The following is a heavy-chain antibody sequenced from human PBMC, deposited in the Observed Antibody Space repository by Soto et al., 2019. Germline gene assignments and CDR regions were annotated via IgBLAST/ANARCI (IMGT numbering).Heavy chain of an antibody. V-gene: IGHV3-48*01. D-gene: IGHD3-10*02. CDR1: GFTFSTYS. CDR3: ARDVRLPDY. CDR2: ISSTGETT. J-gene: IGHJ4*02. Sequence: EVQLVESWGGLVPPGGSLRLSCAASGFTFSTYSMNWVHQAPGKGLEWVSFISSTGETTYYADSVKGRLTISRDNAKNSLFLQMNSLTAEDTAVYYCARDVRLPDYWGQGTLVTVSS.